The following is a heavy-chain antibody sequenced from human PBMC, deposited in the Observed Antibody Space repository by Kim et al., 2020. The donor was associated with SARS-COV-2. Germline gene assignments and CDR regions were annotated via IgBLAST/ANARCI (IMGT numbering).Heavy chain of an antibody. CDR1: GFTFSSYS. Sequence: GGSLRLSCAASGFTFSSYSMNWVRQAPGKGLEWVSSISSSSSYIYYADSVKGRFTISRDNAKNSLYLQMNSLRAEDTAVYYCARGYYGSGSHNNYYYGMDVWGQGTTVTVSS. CDR2: ISSSSSYI. D-gene: IGHD3-10*01. CDR3: ARGYYGSGSHNNYYYGMDV. V-gene: IGHV3-21*01. J-gene: IGHJ6*02.